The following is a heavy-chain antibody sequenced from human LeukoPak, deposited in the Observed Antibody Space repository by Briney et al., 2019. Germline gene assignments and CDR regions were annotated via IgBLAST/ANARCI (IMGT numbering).Heavy chain of an antibody. V-gene: IGHV1-69*13. J-gene: IGHJ4*02. Sequence: GASVKVSCKASGGTFSNYAISWVRQAPGQGLEWMGGIIPIFGTANYAQKFQGRVTITADESTSTAYMELSSLRSEDTAVFYCARSRDGYLYYFDYWGQGTQVTVSS. CDR2: IIPIFGTA. CDR1: GGTFSNYA. D-gene: IGHD5-24*01. CDR3: ARSRDGYLYYFDY.